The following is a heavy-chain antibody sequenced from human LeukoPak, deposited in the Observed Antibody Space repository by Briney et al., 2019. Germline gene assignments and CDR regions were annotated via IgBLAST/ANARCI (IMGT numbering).Heavy chain of an antibody. V-gene: IGHV3-23*01. D-gene: IGHD1-26*01. Sequence: GGSLRLSCAASGFTFSSYAMSWVRQAPGKGLEWVSAISGSGGSTYYADSVKGRFTTSRDNSKNTLYLQMNSLRAEDSAAYYCAKLRSGTTGNVEIWGQGTMVTVSS. CDR1: GFTFSSYA. CDR2: ISGSGGST. CDR3: AKLRSGTTGNVEI. J-gene: IGHJ3*02.